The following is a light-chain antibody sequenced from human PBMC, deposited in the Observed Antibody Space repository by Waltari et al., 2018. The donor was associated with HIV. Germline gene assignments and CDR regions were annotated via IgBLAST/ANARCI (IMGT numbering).Light chain of an antibody. J-gene: IGKJ3*01. CDR2: DTS. V-gene: IGKV1-39*01. CDR1: RSVTKY. Sequence: DIQMTQSPSSLSASVGDRVTISCRASRSVTKYLSWYQQRPGNAPELLIYDTSFLLTGVPSRFSGSGSGTDFTLTISSLQPEDFATYYCQQSYTIPRTFGPGTKVDIK. CDR3: QQSYTIPRT.